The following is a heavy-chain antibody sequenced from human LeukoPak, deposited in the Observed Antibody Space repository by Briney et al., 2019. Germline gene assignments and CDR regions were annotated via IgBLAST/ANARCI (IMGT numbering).Heavy chain of an antibody. CDR1: GFTFSSYA. D-gene: IGHD3-3*01. Sequence: GSLRLSCAASGFTFSSYAMSWVRQAPGKGLEWVSAISGSGGSTYYADSVKGRFTISRDNSKNTLYLQMNSLRAEDTAVYYCAKPTQINYDFWSGYYLFYYWGQGTLVTVSS. CDR2: ISGSGGST. J-gene: IGHJ4*02. V-gene: IGHV3-23*01. CDR3: AKPTQINYDFWSGYYLFYY.